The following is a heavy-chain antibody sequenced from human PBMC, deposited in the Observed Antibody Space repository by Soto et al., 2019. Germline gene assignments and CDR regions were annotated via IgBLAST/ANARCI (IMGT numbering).Heavy chain of an antibody. Sequence: HEHLVQSGAEVKRPEASLKVSCKASGYSFTGYYIHWVRQAPGQGLEWMGWINPDSGATNYAKNSQGRVTVTSDTSISTASMDLTSLTSDATAVYYCARGDYGTGGYPFPYFDYWGQGTLVIVSS. CDR1: GYSFTGYY. CDR3: ARGDYGTGGYPFPYFDY. V-gene: IGHV1-2*02. CDR2: INPDSGAT. D-gene: IGHD2-8*02. J-gene: IGHJ4*02.